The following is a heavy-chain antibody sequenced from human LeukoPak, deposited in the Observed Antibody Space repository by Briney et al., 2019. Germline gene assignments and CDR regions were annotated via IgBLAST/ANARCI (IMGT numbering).Heavy chain of an antibody. D-gene: IGHD5-24*01. V-gene: IGHV3-33*01. Sequence: GRSLRLSCAASGFTFSSYGMHWVRQAPGKGLEWVAVIWYDGSNKYYADSVKGRFTISRDNSKNTLYLQMNSLRAEDTAVYYCARERAGYNSAFDYWGQGTLVTVSS. CDR1: GFTFSSYG. J-gene: IGHJ4*02. CDR3: ARERAGYNSAFDY. CDR2: IWYDGSNK.